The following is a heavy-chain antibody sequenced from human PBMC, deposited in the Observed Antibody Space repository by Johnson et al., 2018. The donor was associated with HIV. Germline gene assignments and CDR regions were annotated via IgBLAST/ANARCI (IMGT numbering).Heavy chain of an antibody. J-gene: IGHJ3*02. CDR1: GFTFSSYA. CDR3: ARDRQSGGGDADAFDI. CDR2: ISYDGSNK. Sequence: QMQLVESGGGVVQPGRSLRLSCAASGFTFSSYAMHWVRQAPGKGLEWVAVISYDGSNKYYADSVKCRFTISRDNSKNTVYLQMQSLRAEDTAGYYCARDRQSGGGDADAFDIWGQGTMVTVSS. D-gene: IGHD1-26*01. V-gene: IGHV3-30*14.